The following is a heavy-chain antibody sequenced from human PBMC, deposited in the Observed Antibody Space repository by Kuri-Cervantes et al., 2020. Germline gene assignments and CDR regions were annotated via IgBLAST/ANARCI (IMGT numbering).Heavy chain of an antibody. CDR3: ARFDRYSSSWYHYYYGMDV. D-gene: IGHD6-13*01. Sequence: ASVKVSCKASGYTFTSYAMHWVRQAPGQRLEWMGWINAGNGNTKYSQKFQGRVTITRDTSTSTVYMELSSLRSEDTAVYYCARFDRYSSSWYHYYYGMDVWGQGTTVTVSS. J-gene: IGHJ6*02. V-gene: IGHV1-3*01. CDR1: GYTFTSYA. CDR2: INAGNGNT.